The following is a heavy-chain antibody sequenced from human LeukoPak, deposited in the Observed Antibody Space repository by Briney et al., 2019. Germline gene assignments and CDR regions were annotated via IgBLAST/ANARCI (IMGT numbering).Heavy chain of an antibody. CDR1: GLGLTNYW. CDR2: IYSGDSDT. D-gene: IGHD2-2*01. J-gene: IGHJ3*01. CDR3: AGHSFDAVDAFDV. Sequence: GVSLTSSSTASGLGLTNYWIGWVGPMRGKGLEWMGIIYSGDSDTRYSPSSQCQVASSSAKSSSTAYLQWRSLKASDTTMYYCAGHSFDAVDAFDVWGEGTIVIVSA. V-gene: IGHV5-51*01.